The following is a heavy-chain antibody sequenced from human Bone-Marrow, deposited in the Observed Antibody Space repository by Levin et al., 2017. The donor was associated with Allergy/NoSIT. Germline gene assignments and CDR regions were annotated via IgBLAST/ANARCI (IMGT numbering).Heavy chain of an antibody. D-gene: IGHD1-26*01. V-gene: IGHV1-8*01. Sequence: ASVKVSCKASGYTFTSYDINWVRQATGQGLEWMGWMNPNSGNTGYAQKFQGRVTMTRNTSISTAYMELSSLRSEDTAVYYCARAPQVGASRRAYYFDYWGQGTLVTVSS. CDR1: GYTFTSYD. J-gene: IGHJ4*02. CDR2: MNPNSGNT. CDR3: ARAPQVGASRRAYYFDY.